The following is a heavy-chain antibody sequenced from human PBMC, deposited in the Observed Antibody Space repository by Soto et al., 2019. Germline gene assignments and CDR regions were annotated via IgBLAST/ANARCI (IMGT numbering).Heavy chain of an antibody. CDR2: ISYDGSNK. CDR3: AKDPPVTIFGVVNDY. Sequence: PGSSLRLSFATSRFTFSSYGMHWVRQAPGKGLEWVAVISYDGSNKYYADSVKGRFTISRDNSKNTLYLQMNSLRAEDTAVYYCAKDPPVTIFGVVNDYWGQGTLVTVSS. J-gene: IGHJ4*02. V-gene: IGHV3-30*18. CDR1: RFTFSSYG. D-gene: IGHD3-3*01.